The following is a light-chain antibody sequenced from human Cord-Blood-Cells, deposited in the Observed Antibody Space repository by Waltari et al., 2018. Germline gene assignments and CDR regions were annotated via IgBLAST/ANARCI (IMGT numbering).Light chain of an antibody. CDR2: DAS. Sequence: SGRASEGVGSYLAWYQQKPGQAPRLLIYDASNRATGIPARFSGSGSGTDFTLTISRLEPEDFAVYYCQQRSNWPLTFGGGTKVEIK. J-gene: IGKJ4*01. V-gene: IGKV3-11*01. CDR3: QQRSNWPLT. CDR1: EGVGSY.